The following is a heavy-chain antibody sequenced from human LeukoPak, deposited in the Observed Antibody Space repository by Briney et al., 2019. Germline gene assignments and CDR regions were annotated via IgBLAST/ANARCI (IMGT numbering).Heavy chain of an antibody. D-gene: IGHD3-16*01. V-gene: IGHV4-30-2*01. CDR1: GGSISSGGYS. CDR3: ACGHVGGGEAILHCFDP. CDR2: IYHSGST. Sequence: SETLSLTCAVSGGSISSGGYSWSWLRQPPGKGLEWIGYIYHSGSTYYNPSLKSRVTISVDRSKNQFSLKLSSVTAADTAVYYCACGHVGGGEAILHCFDPWGQGNLVSVSS. J-gene: IGHJ5*02.